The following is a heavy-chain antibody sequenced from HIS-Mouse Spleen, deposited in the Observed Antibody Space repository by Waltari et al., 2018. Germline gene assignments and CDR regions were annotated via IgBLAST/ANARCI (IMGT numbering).Heavy chain of an antibody. J-gene: IGHJ4*02. CDR3: AKASSGWLDY. CDR1: GLTVSSHV. CDR2: ISYDGSNK. D-gene: IGHD6-19*01. Sequence: QVQLVESGRGVVQLGRSLRLPCSAPGLTVSSHVMHGVRQAPGKGLEWVAVISYDGSNKYYADSVKGRFTISRDNSKNTLYLQMNSLRAEDTAVYYCAKASSGWLDYWGQGTLVTVSS. V-gene: IGHV3-30*18.